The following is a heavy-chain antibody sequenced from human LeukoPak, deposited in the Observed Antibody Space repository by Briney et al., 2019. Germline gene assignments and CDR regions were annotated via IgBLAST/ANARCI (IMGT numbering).Heavy chain of an antibody. CDR2: ISGSGGST. CDR1: GISLSNYA. Sequence: PGGSLRLSGVVSGISLSNYAMSWVRQAPGKGLEWVSAISGSGGSTYYADSVKGRFTISRDNSKNTLYLQMNSLRAEDTAVYYCAKGGTSSPYNWFDPWGQGTLVTVSS. V-gene: IGHV3-23*01. CDR3: AKGGTSSPYNWFDP. J-gene: IGHJ5*02. D-gene: IGHD2-2*01.